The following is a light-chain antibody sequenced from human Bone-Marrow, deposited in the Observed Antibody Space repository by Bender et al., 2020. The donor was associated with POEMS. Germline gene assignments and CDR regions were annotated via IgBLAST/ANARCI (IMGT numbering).Light chain of an antibody. CDR2: EVN. CDR1: SSDVGNYNL. CDR3: SSYAGSNHYL. J-gene: IGLJ1*01. Sequence: QSALTQPASVSGSPGQSVTISCTGTSSDVGNYNLVSWYQHRPGKVPKVMIYEVNKRPSGVPDRFSGSKSGNTASLTVSVLQAEDEADYYCSSYAGSNHYLFGTGTKVTVL. V-gene: IGLV2-8*01.